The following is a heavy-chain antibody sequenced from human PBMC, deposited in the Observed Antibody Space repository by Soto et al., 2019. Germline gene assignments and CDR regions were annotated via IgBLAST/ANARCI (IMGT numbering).Heavy chain of an antibody. CDR1: GFTFSSYG. CDR3: AKDRVGFSYGHFFDY. J-gene: IGHJ4*02. Sequence: LRLSCVASGFTFSSYGIHWVRQAPGKGLEWVAFISYDGGIKNYADSVKGRFTISRANSNNTLYLQMNSLRGEDTAVYYCAKDRVGFSYGHFFDYWGQGARVTVSS. CDR2: ISYDGGIK. V-gene: IGHV3-30*18. D-gene: IGHD5-18*01.